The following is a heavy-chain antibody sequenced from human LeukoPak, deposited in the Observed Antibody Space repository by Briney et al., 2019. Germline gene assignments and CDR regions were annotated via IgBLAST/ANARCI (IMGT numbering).Heavy chain of an antibody. CDR1: GGTFSSYA. D-gene: IGHD6-19*01. V-gene: IGHV1-69*04. Sequence: ASVKVSCKASGGTFSSYAISWVRQAPGQGLEWMGRIIPILGIANYAQKFQGRVTITADKSTSTAYMELSSLRSEDTAVYYCARDASSGWYGWYFDLWGRGTLVTVSS. J-gene: IGHJ2*01. CDR2: IIPILGIA. CDR3: ARDASSGWYGWYFDL.